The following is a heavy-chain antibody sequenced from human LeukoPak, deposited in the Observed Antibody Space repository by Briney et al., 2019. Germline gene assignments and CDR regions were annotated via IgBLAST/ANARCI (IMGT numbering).Heavy chain of an antibody. CDR1: GFTFSSYG. V-gene: IGHV3-30*03. J-gene: IGHJ5*02. Sequence: GGSLRLSCAASGFTFSSYGMHWVRQAPGKGLEWVAVISYDGSNKYYADSVKGRFTISRDNSKNTLYLQMNSLRAEDTAVYYCARGEYCSSTSCYQGWFDLWGQGTLVTVSS. CDR3: ARGEYCSSTSCYQGWFDL. D-gene: IGHD2-2*01. CDR2: ISYDGSNK.